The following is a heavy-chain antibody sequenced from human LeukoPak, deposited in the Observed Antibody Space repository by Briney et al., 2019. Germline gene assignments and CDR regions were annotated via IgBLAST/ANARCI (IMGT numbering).Heavy chain of an antibody. Sequence: GGSLRLSCAASGFTFDDCTMHWVRQAPGKGLEWVSLISWDGGSTYYADSVKGRFTISRDNSKNSLYLQMNSLRTEDTALYYCAKDIGRYFALYYFDYWGQGTLVTVSS. CDR3: AKDIGRYFALYYFDY. J-gene: IGHJ4*02. D-gene: IGHD3-9*01. CDR2: ISWDGGST. V-gene: IGHV3-43*01. CDR1: GFTFDDCT.